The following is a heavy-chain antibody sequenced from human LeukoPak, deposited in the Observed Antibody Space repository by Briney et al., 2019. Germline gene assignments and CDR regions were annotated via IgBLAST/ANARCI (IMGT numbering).Heavy chain of an antibody. Sequence: GASVKVSCKASGYTFTSYGISWVRQAPGQGLEWMGWISAYNGNTNYAQKLQGRVTMTTDTSTSTAYMELRSLRSDDTAVYYCARDGYEFWSGPASQGAFDIWGQGTMVTVSS. CDR1: GYTFTSYG. CDR2: ISAYNGNT. V-gene: IGHV1-18*01. CDR3: ARDGYEFWSGPASQGAFDI. D-gene: IGHD3-3*01. J-gene: IGHJ3*02.